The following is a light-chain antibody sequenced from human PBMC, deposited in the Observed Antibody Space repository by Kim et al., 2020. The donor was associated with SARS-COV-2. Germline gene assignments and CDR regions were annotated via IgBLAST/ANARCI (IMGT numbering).Light chain of an antibody. Sequence: QSVLTQPPSVSAAPGQKVTISCSGSRSNIGSNHVSWYQQFPGTAPKLITYDNNKRPSGIPDRFSSSKSGTSATLGITGLRTGDEADYYCATWDSSLSVGVFGGGTQLTVL. CDR3: ATWDSSLSVGV. CDR2: DNN. J-gene: IGLJ3*02. CDR1: RSNIGSNH. V-gene: IGLV1-51*01.